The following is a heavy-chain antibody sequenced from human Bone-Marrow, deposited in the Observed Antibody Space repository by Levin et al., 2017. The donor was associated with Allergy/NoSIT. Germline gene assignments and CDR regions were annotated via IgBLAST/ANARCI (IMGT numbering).Heavy chain of an antibody. Sequence: PSETLSLTCAISGDSVSRVESAWNWIRQTPSRGLEWLGRTYPRPKRWYTEYADSVKSRITVSPDTSTNQFSLQLRSLTPEDTAVYYCVRDGGDWHPDTWGQGILVTVSS. CDR1: GDSVSRVESA. J-gene: IGHJ5*02. D-gene: IGHD2-21*02. V-gene: IGHV6-1*01. CDR2: TYPRPKRWYT. CDR3: VRDGGDWHPDT.